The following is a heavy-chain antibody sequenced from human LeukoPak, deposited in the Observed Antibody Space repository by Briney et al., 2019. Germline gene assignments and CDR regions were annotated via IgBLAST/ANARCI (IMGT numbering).Heavy chain of an antibody. V-gene: IGHV3-15*01. CDR2: IQSKTEGGAP. Sequence: VRSLSLSCAASVFTLSNALMSWVRQAPGKGLEWVGRIQSKTEGGAPEYAARVKGRFNISRDDSKNTLYLQMNRLNTEDIAVYYCLTYEGVPWGQGTLVTVSS. CDR1: VFTLSNAL. CDR3: LTYEGVP. J-gene: IGHJ5*02. D-gene: IGHD3-10*01.